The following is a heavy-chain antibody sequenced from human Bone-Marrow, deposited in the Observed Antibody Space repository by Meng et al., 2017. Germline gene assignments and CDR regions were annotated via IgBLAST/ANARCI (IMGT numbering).Heavy chain of an antibody. J-gene: IGHJ6*02. V-gene: IGHV1-69*05. Sequence: SVKVSCKASGGTFSSYAISWVRQAPGQGLEWMGGIIPIFGTANYAQKFQGRVTITTDESTSTAYMELSSLRSEDTAVYYCARGGPSSSWYPTRYYYGMDVWGQGTMVTVSS. CDR2: IIPIFGTA. CDR1: GGTFSSYA. CDR3: ARGGPSSSWYPTRYYYGMDV. D-gene: IGHD6-13*01.